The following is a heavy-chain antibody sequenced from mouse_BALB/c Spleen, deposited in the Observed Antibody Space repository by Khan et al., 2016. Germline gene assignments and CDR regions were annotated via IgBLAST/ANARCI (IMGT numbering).Heavy chain of an antibody. CDR2: INTETGEP. V-gene: IGHV9-2-1*01. CDR3: ARDDSSSYFDY. Sequence: QIQLVQSGPELKKPGETVKISCKASGYTFTDYSMHWVKQAPGKGLKWMGWINTETGEPTYAADFKGRFAISSETSASTAYLQISNHKNVYTATYFCARDDSSSYFDYWSQGTTLTVSS. CDR1: GYTFTDYS. D-gene: IGHD1-1*01. J-gene: IGHJ2*01.